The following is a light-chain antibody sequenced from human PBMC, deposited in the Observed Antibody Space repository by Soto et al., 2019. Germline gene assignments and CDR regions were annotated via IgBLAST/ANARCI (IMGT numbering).Light chain of an antibody. V-gene: IGKV3-15*01. CDR1: QSISSN. CDR3: QQYNKWPPYT. CDR2: GAS. J-gene: IGKJ2*01. Sequence: EIVMTQSPANLSVSPGEIATLSCRASQSISSNLAWYQQKPGQGPRLLIYGASTRSTGIPARFSGSGSGTEFTLTISSLQSEDFAVYYCQQYNKWPPYTFGQGTKLEIK.